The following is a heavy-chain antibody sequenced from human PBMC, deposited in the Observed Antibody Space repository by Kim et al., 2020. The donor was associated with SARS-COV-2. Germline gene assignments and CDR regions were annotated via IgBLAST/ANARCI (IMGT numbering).Heavy chain of an antibody. CDR1: GFTFSSYS. V-gene: IGHV3-48*04. CDR2: ISSSSSTI. J-gene: IGHJ4*02. D-gene: IGHD7-27*01. Sequence: GGSLRLSCAASGFTFSSYSMNWVRQAPGKGLEWVSYISSSSSTIYYADSVKGRFTISRDNAKNSLYLQMNSLRAEDTAVYYCARIPRGALWGYFDYWGQGTLVTVSS. CDR3: ARIPRGALWGYFDY.